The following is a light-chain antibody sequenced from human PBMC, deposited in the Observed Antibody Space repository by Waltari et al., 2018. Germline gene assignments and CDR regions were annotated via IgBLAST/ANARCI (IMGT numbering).Light chain of an antibody. CDR1: QTINKY. CDR2: VVS. Sequence: DIHMTQSPSSLSASVGDRVTITCRASQTINKYLNWYQQKPGKAPKVLISVVSYLHTGVPSRFSGSGSGTDFTLTISSLQPEDFATYYCQQTTSFPLTFGGGTKVEIK. CDR3: QQTTSFPLT. J-gene: IGKJ4*01. V-gene: IGKV1-39*01.